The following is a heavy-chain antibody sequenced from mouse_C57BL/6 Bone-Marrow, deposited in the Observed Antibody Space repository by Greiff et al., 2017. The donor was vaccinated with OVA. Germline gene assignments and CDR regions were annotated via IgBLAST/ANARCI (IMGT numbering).Heavy chain of an antibody. V-gene: IGHV1-80*01. CDR1: GYAFSSYW. J-gene: IGHJ2*01. D-gene: IGHD2-5*01. CDR3: AIYYSNPYFDY. Sequence: VKLVESGAELVKPGASVKISCKASGYAFSSYWMNWVKQRPGKGLEWIGQIYPGDGDTNYNGKFKGKATLTADKSSSTAYMELRSLTSEDSAVYYCAIYYSNPYFDYWGQGTTLTVSS. CDR2: IYPGDGDT.